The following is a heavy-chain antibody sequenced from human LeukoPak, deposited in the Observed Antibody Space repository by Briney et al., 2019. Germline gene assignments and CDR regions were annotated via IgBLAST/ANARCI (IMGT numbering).Heavy chain of an antibody. CDR1: GGSISSYY. V-gene: IGHV4-59*01. CDR3: ARVGSLIRTRYYFDY. J-gene: IGHJ4*02. CDR2: IYYSGST. D-gene: IGHD2-2*01. Sequence: SETLSLTCTVSGGSISSYYWSWIRQPPGKGLEWIGYIYYSGSTNYNPSLKSRVTISEDTSKNQFSLKLSSVTAADTAVYYCARVGSLIRTRYYFDYWGQGTLVTVSS.